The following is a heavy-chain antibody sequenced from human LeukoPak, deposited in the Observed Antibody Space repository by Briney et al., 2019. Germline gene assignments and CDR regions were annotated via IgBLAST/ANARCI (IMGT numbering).Heavy chain of an antibody. CDR3: ASSGSGGNPYFDY. J-gene: IGHJ4*02. D-gene: IGHD4-23*01. V-gene: IGHV4-39*07. Sequence: PSETLSLTCTVSGGSISSSSYYWGWIRQPPGKGLEWIGSIYYSGSTYYDPSLKSRVTISVDTSKNQFSLKLSSVTAADTAVYYCASSGSGGNPYFDYWGQGTLVTVSS. CDR2: IYYSGST. CDR1: GGSISSSSYY.